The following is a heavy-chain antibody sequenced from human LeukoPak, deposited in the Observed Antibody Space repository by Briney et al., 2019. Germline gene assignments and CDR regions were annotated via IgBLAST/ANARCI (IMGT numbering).Heavy chain of an antibody. CDR1: GFTFSDYA. CDR3: IVFGDSNH. Sequence: GGSLRLSCSASGFTFSDYAMNWVRQAPGKGLEYVSVIGGHGGDTCYADSVKGRFTISRDTSKNTLYLQINSLRVEDTAVYYCIVFGDSNHWGQGTLVTVSS. J-gene: IGHJ5*02. V-gene: IGHV3-64*04. D-gene: IGHD4-17*01. CDR2: IGGHGGDT.